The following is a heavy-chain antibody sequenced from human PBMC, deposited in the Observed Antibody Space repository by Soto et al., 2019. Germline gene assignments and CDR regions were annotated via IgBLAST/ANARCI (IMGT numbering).Heavy chain of an antibody. V-gene: IGHV4-31*03. CDR2: IYYSGST. D-gene: IGHD3-22*01. J-gene: IGHJ5*02. CDR3: ARVRPDSSGYPGWFDP. CDR1: GGSISSGGYY. Sequence: QVQLQESGPGLVKPSQTLSLTCTVSGGSISSGGYYWSWIRQHPGKGLEWIGYIYYSGSTYYNPSLKSRVTRSVDTSKNQFSLKLSSVTAADTAVYYCARVRPDSSGYPGWFDPWGQGTLVTVAS.